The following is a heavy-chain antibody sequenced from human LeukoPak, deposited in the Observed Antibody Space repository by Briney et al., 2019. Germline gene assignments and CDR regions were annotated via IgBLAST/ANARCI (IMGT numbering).Heavy chain of an antibody. CDR2: VDPEEGET. J-gene: IGHJ4*02. D-gene: IGHD1-26*01. CDR3: ATPLVGATRGRDY. CDR1: GYTFTDYY. V-gene: IGHV1-69-2*01. Sequence: ASVKVSCKASGYTFTDYYMHWVQQAPGKGLEWMGRVDPEEGETIYAEKFQGRVTITADTSTDTAYMELSSLRSEDTAVYYCATPLVGATRGRDYWGQGTLVTVSS.